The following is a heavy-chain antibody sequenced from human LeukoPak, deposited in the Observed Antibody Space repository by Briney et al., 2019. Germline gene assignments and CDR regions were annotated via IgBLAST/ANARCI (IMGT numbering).Heavy chain of an antibody. D-gene: IGHD4-11*01. V-gene: IGHV3-33*06. CDR2: IWSDATNM. CDR3: AKDAQRGFDYSNSFQY. CDR1: GFLFTDYG. Sequence: GGSLRLSCAASGFLFTDYGFQWVRQAPGKGLEWVAAIWSDATNMYYANSVKGRFFIQRDDYQNTVYLEMSSLRAEGTAIYYCAKDAQRGFDYSNSFQYWGQGSLVTVSS. J-gene: IGHJ4*02.